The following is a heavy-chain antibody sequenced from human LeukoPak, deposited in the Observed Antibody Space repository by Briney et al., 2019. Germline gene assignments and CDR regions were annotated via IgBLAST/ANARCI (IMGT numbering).Heavy chain of an antibody. Sequence: GGSLRLSCAASGFNFGSYSMTWVRQAPGKGLEWVSTISNSDDSTYYGASVKGRFTISRDNSENTLFLRMTSLRAEDTAVYYCAKATGYLLWGQGTLVIVSS. CDR3: AKATGYLL. CDR1: GFNFGSYS. D-gene: IGHD1-14*01. CDR2: ISNSDDST. V-gene: IGHV3-23*01. J-gene: IGHJ4*02.